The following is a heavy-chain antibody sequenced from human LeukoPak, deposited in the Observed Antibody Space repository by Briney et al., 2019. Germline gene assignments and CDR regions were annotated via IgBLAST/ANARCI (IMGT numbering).Heavy chain of an antibody. CDR2: ITHDGSAK. CDR1: GFIFSKYW. J-gene: IGHJ4*02. V-gene: IGHV3-7*01. Sequence: GGSLRLSCAASGFIFSKYWMTWVRQAPGKGLESMATITHDGSAKYYVDSVKGRFTISRDNAKNSLYLQMNNLRPEDTAVYYCARDTCSGGSCYFDYWGQGTLVTVSS. CDR3: ARDTCSGGSCYFDY. D-gene: IGHD2-15*01.